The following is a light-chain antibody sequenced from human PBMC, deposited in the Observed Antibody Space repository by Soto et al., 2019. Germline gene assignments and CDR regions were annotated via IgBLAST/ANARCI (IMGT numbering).Light chain of an antibody. CDR1: QSVSSSY. V-gene: IGKV3-20*01. CDR2: GAS. CDR3: QHYGSSPLT. Sequence: EIVLTQSPGTLSLSPGERATLSCRASQSVSSSYLAWYQQKAGQAPRLLIYGASSRATGIPDRFSGSGSGTDFTLPISRLEPEDFAVYYCQHYGSSPLTFGGGTKVEIK. J-gene: IGKJ4*01.